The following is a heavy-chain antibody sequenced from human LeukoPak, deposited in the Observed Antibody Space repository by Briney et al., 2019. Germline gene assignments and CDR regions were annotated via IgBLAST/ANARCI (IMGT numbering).Heavy chain of an antibody. CDR2: IIPIFSTA. V-gene: IGHV1-69*05. CDR1: GGTFSSYA. J-gene: IGHJ3*02. Sequence: ASVKVSCKASGGTFSSYAISWVRQAPGQGLEWMGGIIPIFSTANYAQKFQGRVTITTDESTSTAYMELSSLRSEDTAVYYCASLSGSSSGYYYAPGSFDIWGQGTMVTVSS. D-gene: IGHD3-22*01. CDR3: ASLSGSSSGYYYAPGSFDI.